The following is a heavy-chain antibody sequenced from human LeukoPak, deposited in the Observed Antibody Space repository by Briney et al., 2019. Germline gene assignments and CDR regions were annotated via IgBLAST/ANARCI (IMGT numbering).Heavy chain of an antibody. CDR1: GFIFSNYW. CDR2: IKQAGSEK. CDR3: AREESESSGHWD. V-gene: IGHV3-7*01. Sequence: GGSLRLSCAASGFIFSNYWMSWVRQAPGKGLEWVANIKQAGSEKNYVDSVKGRFTISRDNAKNSLYLQMNSLRVEDTAVHYCAREESESSGHWDWGQGTLVTVSS. J-gene: IGHJ4*02. D-gene: IGHD3-22*01.